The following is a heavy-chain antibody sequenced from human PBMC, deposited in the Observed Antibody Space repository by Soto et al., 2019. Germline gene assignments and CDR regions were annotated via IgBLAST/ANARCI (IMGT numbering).Heavy chain of an antibody. D-gene: IGHD6-19*01. CDR3: ARRIAVAENNYYYYGMDV. J-gene: IGHJ6*02. CDR1: GYTFTSYA. V-gene: IGHV1-3*01. Sequence: ASVKVSCKASGYTFTSYAMHWVRQAPGQRLEWMGWINAGNGNTKYSQKFQGRVTITRDTSASTAYMELSSLGSEDTAVYYCARRIAVAENNYYYYGMDVWGQGTTVTVSS. CDR2: INAGNGNT.